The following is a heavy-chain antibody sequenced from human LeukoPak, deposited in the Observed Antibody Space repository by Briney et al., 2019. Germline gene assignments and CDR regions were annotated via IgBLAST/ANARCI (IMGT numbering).Heavy chain of an antibody. CDR3: ASEYCSGGSCYGVDY. D-gene: IGHD2-15*01. Sequence: SETLSLTCTVSGGSVSSGSYYWSWIRQPPGKGLEWIGYIYYSGSTNYNPSLKSRVTISVDTSKNQFSLKLSSVTAADTAVYYCASEYCSGGSCYGVDYWGQGTLSPSPQ. CDR2: IYYSGST. V-gene: IGHV4-61*01. CDR1: GGSVSSGSYY. J-gene: IGHJ4*02.